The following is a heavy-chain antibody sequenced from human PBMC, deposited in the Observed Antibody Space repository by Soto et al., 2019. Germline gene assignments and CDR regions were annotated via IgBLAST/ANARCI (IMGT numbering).Heavy chain of an antibody. CDR2: ISSSSENI. Sequence: GGSLRLSCVGSGFSFRDHSMNWVRQPPGKGLQWISYISSSSENIYYADSVKGRFTVSRDNAKNTLFLQMNSLRDDDSAIYYCARLPKGSVVTGWGQGSLVTVSS. CDR1: GFSFRDHS. V-gene: IGHV3-48*02. J-gene: IGHJ4*01. D-gene: IGHD2-21*02. CDR3: ARLPKGSVVTG.